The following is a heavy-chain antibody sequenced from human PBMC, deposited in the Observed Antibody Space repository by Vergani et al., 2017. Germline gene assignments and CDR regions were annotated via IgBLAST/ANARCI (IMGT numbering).Heavy chain of an antibody. CDR2: IIPIFGTA. CDR3: ARDSGSSSWYYDYYYGMDV. D-gene: IGHD6-13*01. J-gene: IGHJ6*02. Sequence: QVQLVQSGAEVKKPGSSVKVSCKASGGTFSGYAISWVRQAPGQGLEWMGRIIPIFGTANYAQKFQGRVTITADESTSTAYMELSSLRSEDTAVYYCARDSGSSSWYYDYYYGMDVWGQGTTVTVSS. V-gene: IGHV1-69*13. CDR1: GGTFSGYA.